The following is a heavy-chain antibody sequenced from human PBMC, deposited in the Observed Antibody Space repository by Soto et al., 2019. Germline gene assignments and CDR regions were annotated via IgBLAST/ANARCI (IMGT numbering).Heavy chain of an antibody. Sequence: PSQTLSLTCAISGDSVSSNSAAWNWIRQSPSRGLEWLGRTYYRSKWYNDYAVSVKSRITINPDTSKNQFSLQLNSVTPEDTAVYYCARDLLDSSSWRTPASYYYYGMDVWGQGTTVTVSS. V-gene: IGHV6-1*01. J-gene: IGHJ6*02. CDR2: TYYRSKWYN. CDR3: ARDLLDSSSWRTPASYYYYGMDV. D-gene: IGHD6-13*01. CDR1: GDSVSSNSAA.